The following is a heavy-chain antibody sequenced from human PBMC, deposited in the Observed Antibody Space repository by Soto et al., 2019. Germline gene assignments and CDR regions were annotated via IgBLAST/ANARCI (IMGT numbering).Heavy chain of an antibody. D-gene: IGHD3-10*01. CDR1: GGSISSSNW. V-gene: IGHV4-4*02. CDR2: IYHSGST. J-gene: IGHJ4*02. Sequence: QVQLQESGPGLVKPSGTLSLTCAVSGGSISSSNWWSWVSQPPGKGLEWIGKIYHSGSTNYNPSLKSRVTISVDKSKNQFSRKLSSVTAADTAVYYCARVYMVRGTIIRYFDYWGQGTLVTVSS. CDR3: ARVYMVRGTIIRYFDY.